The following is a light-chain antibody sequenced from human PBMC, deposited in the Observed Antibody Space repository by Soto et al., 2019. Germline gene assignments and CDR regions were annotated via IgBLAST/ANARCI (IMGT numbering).Light chain of an antibody. J-gene: IGLJ3*02. CDR2: TTN. CDR3: LLYYGGAQLV. Sequence: QAVVTQEPSLTVSPGGTVTLTCASSTGAVTSGNYPSWSQQKPGQTPRTLIYTTNSRHSWTPARFSGSLLGGKAALTLSGVQPEDEAEYYCLLYYGGAQLVFGGGTKLTVL. V-gene: IGLV7-43*01. CDR1: TGAVTSGNY.